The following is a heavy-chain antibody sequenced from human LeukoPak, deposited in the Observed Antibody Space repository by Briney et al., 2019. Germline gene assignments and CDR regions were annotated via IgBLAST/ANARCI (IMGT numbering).Heavy chain of an antibody. CDR1: GGSFSGYY. D-gene: IGHD1-1*01. CDR3: ARRAYSAAYWKHFDY. CDR2: INHSGST. V-gene: IGHV4-34*01. J-gene: IGHJ4*02. Sequence: ASETLSLTCAVYGGSFSGYYWSWIRQPPGKGLEWIGEINHSGSTNYNPSLKSRVTISVDTSKNQFSLKLNSVTAADTAVYFCARRAYSAAYWKHFDYWGQGTLVTVSS.